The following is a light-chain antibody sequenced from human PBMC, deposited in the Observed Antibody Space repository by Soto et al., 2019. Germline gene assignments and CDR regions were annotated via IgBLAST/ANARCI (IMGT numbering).Light chain of an antibody. CDR2: GAS. V-gene: IGKV3-15*01. Sequence: EIVITQSPATLSVSPGERATLSCRASQSVRGNLAWYQQRPGQSPRLLIYGASSRATGIPVRFSGSGSGTEFTLTISSXQSEDFAVYYCQQYNNWPFITFGQGTRLE. J-gene: IGKJ5*01. CDR1: QSVRGN. CDR3: QQYNNWPFIT.